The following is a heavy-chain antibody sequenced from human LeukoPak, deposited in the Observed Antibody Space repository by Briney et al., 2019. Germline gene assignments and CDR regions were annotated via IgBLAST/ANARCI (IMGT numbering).Heavy chain of an antibody. CDR2: ISSSSSYI. Sequence: GGSLRLSCAASGFTFSSYSMNWVRQAPGKGLEWVSSISSSSSYIYYADSVKGRFTISRDNAKNSLYLQMNSLRAEDTAVYYCARDAYSSSWCFDYWGQGTLVTVSS. CDR1: GFTFSSYS. D-gene: IGHD6-13*01. J-gene: IGHJ4*02. V-gene: IGHV3-21*01. CDR3: ARDAYSSSWCFDY.